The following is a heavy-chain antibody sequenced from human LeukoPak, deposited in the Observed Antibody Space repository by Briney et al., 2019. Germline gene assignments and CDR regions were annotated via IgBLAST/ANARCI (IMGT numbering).Heavy chain of an antibody. V-gene: IGHV5-51*01. D-gene: IGHD4-23*01. CDR3: ARAGTTKDGGISDY. Sequence: GESLKISCEGSGYSFTTYWIGCVRQMPGKGLEWMGIIFPGDSDTRYSPSFQGQVTISVDKSISTAYLQWSSLKASDTAMYYCARAGTTKDGGISDYWGQGTLVTVSS. CDR2: IFPGDSDT. J-gene: IGHJ4*02. CDR1: GYSFTTYW.